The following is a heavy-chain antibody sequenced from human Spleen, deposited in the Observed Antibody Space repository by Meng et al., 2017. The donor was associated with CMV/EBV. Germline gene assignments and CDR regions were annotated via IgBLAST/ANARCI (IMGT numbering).Heavy chain of an antibody. V-gene: IGHV1-2*02. J-gene: IGHJ5*02. CDR1: TFPSIG. CDR3: ARGAPTYCSGTSCYSWFDP. Sequence: TFPSIGISWVERAPGQGLEWMGWINPNSGGTNYAQKFQDRVTMTRDTSISTAYMELTRLTSDDTAVYYCARGAPTYCSGTSCYSWFDPWGQGTLVTVSS. CDR2: INPNSGGT. D-gene: IGHD2-2*01.